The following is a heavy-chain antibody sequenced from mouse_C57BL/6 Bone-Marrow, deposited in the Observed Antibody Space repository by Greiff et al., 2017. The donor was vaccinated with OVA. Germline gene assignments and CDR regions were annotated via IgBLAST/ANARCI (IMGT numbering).Heavy chain of an antibody. V-gene: IGHV2-2*01. CDR1: GFSLTSYG. D-gene: IGHD2-4*01. Sequence: VMLVESGPGLVQPSQSLSITCTVSGFSLTSYGVHWVRQSPGKGLEWLGVIWSGGSTDYNAAFISRLSISKDNSKSQVFFKMNSLQADDTAIYYCARQNYDYDAWFAYWGQGTLVTVSA. J-gene: IGHJ3*01. CDR2: IWSGGST. CDR3: ARQNYDYDAWFAY.